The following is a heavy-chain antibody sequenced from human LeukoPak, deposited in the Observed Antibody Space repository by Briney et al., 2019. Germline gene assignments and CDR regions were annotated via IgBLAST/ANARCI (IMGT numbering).Heavy chain of an antibody. CDR1: AGSFSGYY. V-gene: IGHV4-34*01. CDR2: INHSGNP. CDR3: ARGGGYNWFDP. D-gene: IGHD3-10*01. Sequence: PSETLSLTCAVSAGSFSGYYWSWIRQPPGKGLELIVEINHSGNPNYNPSLQSRATISVDTYKNQFSLTLSPVPAADTAVYYCARGGGYNWFDPWGQGTLVTVSS. J-gene: IGHJ5*02.